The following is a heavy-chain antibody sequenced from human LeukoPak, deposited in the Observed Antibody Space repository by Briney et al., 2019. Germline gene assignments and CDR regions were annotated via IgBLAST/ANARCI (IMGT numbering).Heavy chain of an antibody. CDR3: AKDFSYQLLIGPFDY. D-gene: IGHD2-2*01. CDR1: GFTFNKFA. CDR2: IIENGGET. V-gene: IGHV3-23*01. Sequence: GGSLRLSCAASGFTFNKFAMSWVRQAPGKGLEWVSGIIENGGETYYADSVRGRFTISRDNSKNTLYLQMNSLRAEDTAVYYCAKDFSYQLLIGPFDYWGQGTLVTVSS. J-gene: IGHJ4*02.